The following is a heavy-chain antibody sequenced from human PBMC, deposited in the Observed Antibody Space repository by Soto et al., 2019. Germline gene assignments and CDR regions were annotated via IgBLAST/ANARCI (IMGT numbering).Heavy chain of an antibody. D-gene: IGHD3-16*01. J-gene: IGHJ6*02. CDR3: ARSDRDYAYALNV. Sequence: EAQLVESGGGLIQPGGSLRLSCAASGFTVSDNYITWVRQAPGKGLEWGSLLYSGGRIYYADSVKGRFTISRDTSKTTLYLQMNSLRTEDTAVYYCARSDRDYAYALNVWGQGTTVTVSS. V-gene: IGHV3-53*01. CDR2: LYSGGRI. CDR1: GFTVSDNY.